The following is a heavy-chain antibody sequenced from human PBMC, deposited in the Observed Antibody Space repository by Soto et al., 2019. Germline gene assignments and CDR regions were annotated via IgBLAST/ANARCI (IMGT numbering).Heavy chain of an antibody. CDR2: ISDYNGNT. J-gene: IGHJ6*02. Sequence: QVQLVQSGAEVKKPGASVKVSCQTSGYTFNNYGISWVRQAPGQGLEWMGWISDYNGNTNMPQKFQGRVTMTTDNSTKPVYMVWESLRADETAVYYCERYGYYGSGSCGMDVWGRGTTVSVSS. CDR1: GYTFNNYG. V-gene: IGHV1-18*01. CDR3: ERYGYYGSGSCGMDV. D-gene: IGHD3-10*01.